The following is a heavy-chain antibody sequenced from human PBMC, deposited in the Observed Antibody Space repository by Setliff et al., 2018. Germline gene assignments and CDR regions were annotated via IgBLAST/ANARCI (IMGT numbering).Heavy chain of an antibody. D-gene: IGHD6-19*01. CDR2: IYYSGST. CDR1: GGGGSFSAYY. J-gene: IGHJ4*02. Sequence: SETLSLTCGVSGGGGSFSAYYWSWIRQPPGKGLEWTGYIYYSGSTSYYNPSLKSRVTISVDTSKNQFSLKLSSVTAADTAVYYCARGRAGHSGHWGQGTLVTVSS. CDR3: ARGRAGHSGH. V-gene: IGHV4-31*11.